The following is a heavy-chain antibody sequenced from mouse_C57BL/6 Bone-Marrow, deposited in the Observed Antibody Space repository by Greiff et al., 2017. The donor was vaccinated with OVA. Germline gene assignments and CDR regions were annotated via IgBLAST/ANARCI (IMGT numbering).Heavy chain of an antibody. V-gene: IGHV5-15*01. J-gene: IGHJ4*01. CDR3: ARLLGYDCAMDY. CDR2: ISNLGCSI. Sequence: EVQLVESGGGLVQPGGSLKLSCAASGFTFSDYGMAWVRQAPRKGPEWVAIISNLGCSINYADNVTGRFTISRENDKNTLYLEMSSLRSEDTAMYYCARLLGYDCAMDYWGQGTSVTVSS. CDR1: GFTFSDYG. D-gene: IGHD4-1*01.